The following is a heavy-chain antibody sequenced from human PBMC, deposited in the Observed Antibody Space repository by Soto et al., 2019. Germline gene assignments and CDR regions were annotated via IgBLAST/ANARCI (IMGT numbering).Heavy chain of an antibody. CDR3: ARYFVGTAMAHY. CDR1: GYTFTSYG. Sequence: QVQLVQSGVEVKKPGASVMVSCKASGYTFTSYGICWVRQAPGQGLEWMGWISAYNGNTNYAQRLQVRFTMTTNTSTTLAYIQLRSLRSDDTAVYYCARYFVGTAMAHYWGQGTLVTVSS. V-gene: IGHV1-18*01. CDR2: ISAYNGNT. J-gene: IGHJ4*02. D-gene: IGHD5-18*01.